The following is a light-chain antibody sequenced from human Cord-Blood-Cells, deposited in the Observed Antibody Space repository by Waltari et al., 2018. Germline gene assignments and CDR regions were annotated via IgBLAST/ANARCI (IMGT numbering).Light chain of an antibody. Sequence: SALTQPAAVSGLPGQPITISCTVTSGDDGGYNYVSWYQQHPGKAPKLMIYEVSNRPSGVSNRFSGSKSGNTASLTISGLQAEDEADYYCSSYTSSSTLFGTGTKVTVL. J-gene: IGLJ1*01. CDR3: SSYTSSSTL. CDR2: EVS. CDR1: SGDDGGYNY. V-gene: IGLV2-14*01.